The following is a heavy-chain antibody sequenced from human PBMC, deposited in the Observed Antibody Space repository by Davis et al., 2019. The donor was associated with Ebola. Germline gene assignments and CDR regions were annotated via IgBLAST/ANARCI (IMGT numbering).Heavy chain of an antibody. CDR2: IHHSGGT. CDR1: GDSITKGDYS. Sequence: SETLSLTCSVSGDSITKGDYSWSWIRQPPGKALEWIGYIHHSGGTYYNPSLKSRLTLAVDTSKNQFSLNLSSVTAADTAVYYCARLVVVVDASYFDYWGQGTLVTVSS. D-gene: IGHD2-15*01. V-gene: IGHV4-30-4*08. J-gene: IGHJ4*02. CDR3: ARLVVVVDASYFDY.